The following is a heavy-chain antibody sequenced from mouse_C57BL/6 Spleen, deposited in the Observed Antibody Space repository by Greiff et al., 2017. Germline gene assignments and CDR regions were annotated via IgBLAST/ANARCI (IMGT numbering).Heavy chain of an antibody. V-gene: IGHV1-64*01. J-gene: IGHJ1*03. CDR1: GYTFTGSW. Sequence: VQLQQPGAELVKPGASVRLSCKASGYTFTGSWMHWLRRRPGQGLEWIGIINPNIGSTNYNEKFKSKATMTVDKSSSTAYMQLSSLTSEDSAVYYCARYPYYNGSSRWYFDGWGTGTTVTVSS. CDR2: INPNIGST. CDR3: ARYPYYNGSSRWYFDG. D-gene: IGHD1-1*01.